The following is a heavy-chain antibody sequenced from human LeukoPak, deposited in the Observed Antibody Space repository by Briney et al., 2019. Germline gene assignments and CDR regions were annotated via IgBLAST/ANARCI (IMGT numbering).Heavy chain of an antibody. D-gene: IGHD3-3*02. CDR3: AREGISRGNIDY. CDR2: ISGNGGTT. V-gene: IGHV3-23*01. J-gene: IGHJ4*02. Sequence: GGSLRLSCAASGFTFSSYSMTWVRQAPGKGLEWVSVISGNGGTTYYADSVKGRFTISRDNSKNTLYLQMNSLRAEDTAVYYCAREGISRGNIDYWGQGTLVTVSS. CDR1: GFTFSSYS.